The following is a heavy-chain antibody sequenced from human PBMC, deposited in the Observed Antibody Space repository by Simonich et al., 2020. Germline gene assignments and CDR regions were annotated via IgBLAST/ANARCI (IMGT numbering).Heavy chain of an antibody. D-gene: IGHD3-3*01. J-gene: IGHJ5*02. CDR1: GYSFTSYW. CDR3: VRQGDVLQFLEWSS. Sequence: EVQLVPSGAEVKKPGESLKISCKGSGYSFTSYWIGWGRQMPGKGLEWWRRFYPGYTDTRYSTSFQGKVTISADKSISTAYLQWSSLKASDTAMYYCVRQGDVLQFLEWSSWGQGTLVTVSS. CDR2: FYPGYTDT. V-gene: IGHV5-51*01.